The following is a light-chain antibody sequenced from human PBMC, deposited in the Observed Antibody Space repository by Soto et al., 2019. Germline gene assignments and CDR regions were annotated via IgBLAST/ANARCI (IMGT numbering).Light chain of an antibody. CDR2: LGS. CDR1: QSLLHTNGYNY. J-gene: IGKJ1*01. CDR3: MQALQTPRT. V-gene: IGKV2-28*01. Sequence: DIVMTQSPLSLPVTPGEPASISCRSSQSLLHTNGYNYLDWYLQKPGQSPHLLIYLGSYRASGVPDRFGGSGSGTDFTLNISRGEAEDVGVYYGMQALQTPRTFGQGTKVEIK.